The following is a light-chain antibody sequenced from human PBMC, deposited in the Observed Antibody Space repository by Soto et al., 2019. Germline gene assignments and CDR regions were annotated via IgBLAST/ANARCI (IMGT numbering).Light chain of an antibody. CDR3: QSYDSSMSVV. Sequence: QSVLTQPPSVSGAPGQGVTISCTGSSCDIGAGYDVHWYQQLPGTAPKLLIYGNSNRPSGVPDRFSGSKSGTSASLAITGLQAEDEADYYCQSYDSSMSVVFGGGTKLTVL. CDR2: GNS. J-gene: IGLJ3*02. CDR1: SCDIGAGYD. V-gene: IGLV1-40*01.